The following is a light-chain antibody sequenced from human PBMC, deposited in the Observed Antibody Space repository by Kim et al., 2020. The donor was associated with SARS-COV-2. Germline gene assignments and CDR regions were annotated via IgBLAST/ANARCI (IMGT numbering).Light chain of an antibody. J-gene: IGKJ5*01. CDR3: QKHNSAPFT. V-gene: IGKV1-27*01. CDR1: QGIGNY. CDR2: AAS. Sequence: DIQMTQAPSSLSASVGDRVTITCRASQGIGNYLAWYQQKPGKVPTVLIYAASTLLPGVPSRFSGSGSGTDFTLTISSLQAEDVATYYCQKHNSAPFTFGQGTRLEIK.